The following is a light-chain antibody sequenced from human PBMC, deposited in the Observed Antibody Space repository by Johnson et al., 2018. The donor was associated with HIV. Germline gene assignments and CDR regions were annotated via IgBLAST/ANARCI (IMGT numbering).Light chain of an antibody. J-gene: IGLJ1*01. Sequence: QSVLTQPPSVSAAPGQNVTISCSGSTSNIGNNYISWYQQLPGTAPKLLIYDNNKRPSGIPDRFSGSKCGTSATLGITGLQTGDEADYYGGTWDTSLRVGFFGTGTKVTVL. CDR3: GTWDTSLRVGF. CDR2: DNN. CDR1: TSNIGNNY. V-gene: IGLV1-51*01.